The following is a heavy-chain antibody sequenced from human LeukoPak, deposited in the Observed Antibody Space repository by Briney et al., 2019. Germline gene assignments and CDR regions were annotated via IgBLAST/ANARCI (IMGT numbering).Heavy chain of an antibody. CDR3: VHSSLATNGMDV. CDR1: GFSFSDTGEC. J-gene: IGHJ6*02. V-gene: IGHV2-5*01. Sequence: GSGPTLVNPTQTLTLTCTFSGFSFSDTGECVGWIRQPPGEALEWLALIFWNDDKFYNASLKSRLSITKDTSKNQVILTMTTLDPIDTATYCCVHSSLATNGMDVWGQGAAVTVSS. CDR2: IFWNDDK.